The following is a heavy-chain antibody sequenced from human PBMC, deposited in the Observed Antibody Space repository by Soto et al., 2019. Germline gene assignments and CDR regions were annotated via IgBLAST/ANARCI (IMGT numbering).Heavy chain of an antibody. CDR3: AREGWWVKDSAN. V-gene: IGHV1-3*01. J-gene: IGHJ4*02. Sequence: QVQLVQSGAEVKKPGASVKVSCKASGYTFTSYAMHWVRQAPGQRLEWMGWINAGNGNTKYSQKFQGRVTITRDTPGSTADMERSSLRSKDTAVYYCAREGWWVKDSANWGQGTLVPVSS. CDR1: GYTFTSYA. D-gene: IGHD2-15*01. CDR2: INAGNGNT.